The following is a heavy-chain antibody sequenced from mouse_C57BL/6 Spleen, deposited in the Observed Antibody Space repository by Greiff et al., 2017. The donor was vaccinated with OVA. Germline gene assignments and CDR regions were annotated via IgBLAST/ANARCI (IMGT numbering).Heavy chain of an antibody. J-gene: IGHJ4*01. CDR1: GYTFTSYW. Sequence: VKLMESGAELVKPGASVKLSCKASGYTFTSYWMHWVKQRPGQGLEWIGMIHPNSGSTNYNEKFKGKATFTADTSSNTAYMQLSSLTTEDSAIYYCARRGYGMDYWGQGTSVTVSS. CDR2: IHPNSGST. CDR3: ARRGYGMDY. V-gene: IGHV1-64*01.